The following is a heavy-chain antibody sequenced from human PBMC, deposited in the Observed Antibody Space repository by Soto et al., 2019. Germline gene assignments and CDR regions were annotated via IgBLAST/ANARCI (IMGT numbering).Heavy chain of an antibody. Sequence: SVKVSCKASGGTFSSYTISWVRQAPGQGLEWMGRIIPILGIANYAQKFQGRVTITADKSTSTAYMELSSLRSEDTAVYYCASPPRCSSTSCYDAFDIWGQGTMVTVSS. CDR1: GGTFSSYT. CDR2: IIPILGIA. V-gene: IGHV1-69*02. J-gene: IGHJ3*02. D-gene: IGHD2-2*01. CDR3: ASPPRCSSTSCYDAFDI.